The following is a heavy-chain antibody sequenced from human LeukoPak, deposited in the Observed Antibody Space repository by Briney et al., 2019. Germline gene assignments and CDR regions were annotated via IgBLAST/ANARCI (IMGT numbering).Heavy chain of an antibody. CDR1: GFTFSSYE. D-gene: IGHD1-26*01. CDR3: ARDPYSGSYGADYYYYMDV. V-gene: IGHV3-48*03. Sequence: GGSLRLSCAASGFTFSSYEMNWVRQAPGKGLEWVSYISSSGSTIYYADSVKGRFTISRDNAKSSLYLQMNSLRAEDTAVYYCARDPYSGSYGADYYYYMDVWGKGTTVTISS. CDR2: ISSSGSTI. J-gene: IGHJ6*03.